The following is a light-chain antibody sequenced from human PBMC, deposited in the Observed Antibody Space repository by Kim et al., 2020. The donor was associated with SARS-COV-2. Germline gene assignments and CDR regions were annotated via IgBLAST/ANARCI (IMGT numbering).Light chain of an antibody. Sequence: DVQMTQSPSYVSASVRDRVTITCRASQGIDSWLDWYQQKPGKATKLLIYVASSLESGVPSRFSGSGSGTDFTLTISSLQPEDFAIFYCQQAATFPFTFGQWDRLEIK. CDR3: QQAATFPFT. J-gene: IGKJ5*01. CDR2: VAS. CDR1: QGIDSW. V-gene: IGKV1-12*02.